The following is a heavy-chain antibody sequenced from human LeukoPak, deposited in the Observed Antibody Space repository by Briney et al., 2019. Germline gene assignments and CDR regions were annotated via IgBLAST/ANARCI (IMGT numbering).Heavy chain of an antibody. CDR1: GFTFSSYG. V-gene: IGHV3-33*06. CDR3: AKSLLTTASGTGRAFDL. CDR2: IWYDGSNK. Sequence: GGSLRLSCAASGFTFSSYGMHWVRQAPGKGLEWVAVIWYDGSNKYYADSVKGRFTISRDNSKNTLYLQMNSLRADDTAEYYCAKSLLTTASGTGRAFDLWGQGTMVTVSP. D-gene: IGHD1-26*01. J-gene: IGHJ3*01.